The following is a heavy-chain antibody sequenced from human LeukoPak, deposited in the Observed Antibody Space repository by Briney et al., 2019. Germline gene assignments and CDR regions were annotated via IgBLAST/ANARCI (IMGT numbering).Heavy chain of an antibody. D-gene: IGHD3-22*01. V-gene: IGHV1-69*04. CDR1: GGTFSSYA. J-gene: IGHJ5*02. Sequence: ASVKVPCKASGGTFSSYAISWVRQAPGQGLEWMGRIVPILGIANYAQKFQGRVTITADKSTSTAYMELSSLRSEDTAVYYCARGGELNYYDSSAFDPWGQGTLVTVSS. CDR3: ARGGELNYYDSSAFDP. CDR2: IVPILGIA.